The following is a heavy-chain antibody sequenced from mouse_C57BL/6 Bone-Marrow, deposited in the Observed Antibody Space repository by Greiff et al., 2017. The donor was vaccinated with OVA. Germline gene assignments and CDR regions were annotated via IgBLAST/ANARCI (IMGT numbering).Heavy chain of an antibody. J-gene: IGHJ2*01. CDR1: GYAFSSSW. CDR2: IYPGAGDT. V-gene: IGHV1-82*01. CDR3: TRHEDGYYASYFDY. D-gene: IGHD2-3*01. Sequence: QVQLQQSGPELVKPGASVKISCKASGYAFSSSWMNWVKQRPGKGLEWIGRIYPGAGDTNSNGQFKGKATMTADQSSSTAYMQLSSLTSEDSAVYCCTRHEDGYYASYFDYWGQGTTLTVSS.